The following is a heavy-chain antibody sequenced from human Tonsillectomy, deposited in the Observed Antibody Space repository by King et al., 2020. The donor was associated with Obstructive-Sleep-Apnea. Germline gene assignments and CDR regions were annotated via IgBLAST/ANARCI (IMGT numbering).Heavy chain of an antibody. V-gene: IGHV4-59*12. CDR2: IYYSGST. CDR3: ARDSWGYGMDV. D-gene: IGHD3-16*01. Sequence: VQLQESGPGLVKPSETLSLTCTVSGGSISSYYWSWFRQPPGKGLEWIGYIYYSGSTNYNPSLKSRVTISVDTSKNQFSLKLSSVTAADTAVYYCARDSWGYGMDVWGQGTTVTVSS. J-gene: IGHJ6*02. CDR1: GGSISSYY.